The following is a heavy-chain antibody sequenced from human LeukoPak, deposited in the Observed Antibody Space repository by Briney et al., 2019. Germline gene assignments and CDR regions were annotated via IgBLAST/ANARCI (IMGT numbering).Heavy chain of an antibody. Sequence: GASVKVSCKASGYTFISYYMHWVRQAPGQGLEWMGWINPNSGGTNYAQKFQGRVTMTRDTSISTAYMELSRLRSDDTAVYYCARPPAGRDYYFDYWGQGPRVTVSS. CDR3: ARPPAGRDYYFDY. D-gene: IGHD2-2*01. CDR1: GYTFISYY. V-gene: IGHV1-2*02. J-gene: IGHJ4*02. CDR2: INPNSGGT.